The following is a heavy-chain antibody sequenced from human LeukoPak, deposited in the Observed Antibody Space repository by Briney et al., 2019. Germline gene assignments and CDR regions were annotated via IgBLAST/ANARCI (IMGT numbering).Heavy chain of an antibody. D-gene: IGHD2-2*01. Sequence: SETLSLTCAVSGYSISGGYYWGWIRQPPGKGLEWIGSIYHSGSTYYNPSLKSRVTISVDTSKNQFSLKLGSVTAADTAVYYCARYLPAAILFDYWGQGTLVTVSS. CDR1: GYSISGGYY. J-gene: IGHJ4*02. CDR2: IYHSGST. CDR3: ARYLPAAILFDY. V-gene: IGHV4-38-2*01.